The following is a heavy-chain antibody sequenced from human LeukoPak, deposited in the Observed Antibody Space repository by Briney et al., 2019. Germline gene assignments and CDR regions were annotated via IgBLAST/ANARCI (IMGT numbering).Heavy chain of an antibody. J-gene: IGHJ5*02. V-gene: IGHV4-39*07. CDR1: GASIDSGRYY. CDR2: IHYSGTT. D-gene: IGHD4-11*01. Sequence: SETLSLTCTVSGASIDSGRYYWGWIRQPPGKGLEWIGSIHYSGTTYYNPSLKSRVTISIDTSNNQFSLKLSSVTAADTAVYYCARGTPYNPWGRGTLVTVSS. CDR3: ARGTPYNP.